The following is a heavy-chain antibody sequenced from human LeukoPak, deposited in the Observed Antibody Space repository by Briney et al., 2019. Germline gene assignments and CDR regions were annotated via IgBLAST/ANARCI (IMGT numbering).Heavy chain of an antibody. V-gene: IGHV3-33*08. CDR1: GFTFSTYG. J-gene: IGHJ1*01. CDR2: IWYDGSNK. Sequence: GKSLRLSCAASGFTFSTYGMHWVRQAPGKGLEWVAVIWYDGSNKYCSDSVKGRLTISRDNSKNTLYLQMNSLRVEDTAVYYCATTASRGPQSAEYFQYWGQGTLVTVSS. CDR3: ATTASRGPQSAEYFQY.